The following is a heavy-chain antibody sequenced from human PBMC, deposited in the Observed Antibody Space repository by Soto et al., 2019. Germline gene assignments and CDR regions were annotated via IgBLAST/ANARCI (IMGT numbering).Heavy chain of an antibody. D-gene: IGHD7-27*01. Sequence: QVQLQESGPGLVKPSETLSLTCSVSGGSISNHYWSWIRQPPGKGLEWIGYIYYNGNTNYNPSLKSLVTMSVDTSRNQISLKLTTVTAADTAVYYCTRANLYSEYWGQGTLVTVSS. CDR2: IYYNGNT. V-gene: IGHV4-59*11. CDR1: GGSISNHY. J-gene: IGHJ4*02. CDR3: TRANLYSEY.